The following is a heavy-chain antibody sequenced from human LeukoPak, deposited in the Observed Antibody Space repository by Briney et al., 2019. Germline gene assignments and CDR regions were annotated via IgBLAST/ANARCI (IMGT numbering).Heavy chain of an antibody. J-gene: IGHJ4*02. CDR1: GFTFSTFA. CDR2: FSPDGI. Sequence: GGSLRLSCAASGFTFSTFAMTWVRQAPGKGLEWVSTFSPDGIHYADSVKGRFAISRDDSMSTLFLQMNSLRAEDTAIYYCAKDYARGGGSLAHCNPIDSWGQGTLVTVSS. CDR3: AKDYARGGGSLAHCNPIDS. D-gene: IGHD2-15*01. V-gene: IGHV3-23*01.